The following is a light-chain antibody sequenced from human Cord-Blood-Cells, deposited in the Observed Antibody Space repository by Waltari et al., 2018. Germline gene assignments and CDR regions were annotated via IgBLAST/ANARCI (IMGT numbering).Light chain of an antibody. Sequence: QSALTQPASVSGSPGQSITLSCTGTSSDVGGYNYVSWYQPHPGKAPKLMIYAVSNRPSGVSNRFSGSKSGNKASLTISGLQAEDEADYYCSSYTSSSTEVFGGGTKLTVL. J-gene: IGLJ2*01. CDR2: AVS. CDR1: SSDVGGYNY. CDR3: SSYTSSSTEV. V-gene: IGLV2-14*01.